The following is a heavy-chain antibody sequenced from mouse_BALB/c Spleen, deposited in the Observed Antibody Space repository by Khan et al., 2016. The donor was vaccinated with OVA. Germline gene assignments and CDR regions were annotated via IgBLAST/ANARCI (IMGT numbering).Heavy chain of an antibody. CDR2: IWGGGST. J-gene: IGHJ4*01. CDR3: AKGVWSYYYAFDY. Sequence: QVQLKQSGPGLVAPSQSLSITCTVSGFSLTDYGVSWIRQPPGKGLEWLGVIWGGGSTYYNSALKSRLSISKDNSKSQVFLKMSSLQTDDTAMCYCAKGVWSYYYAFDYWGQGTSGTVSS. V-gene: IGHV2-6-5*01. CDR1: GFSLTDYG.